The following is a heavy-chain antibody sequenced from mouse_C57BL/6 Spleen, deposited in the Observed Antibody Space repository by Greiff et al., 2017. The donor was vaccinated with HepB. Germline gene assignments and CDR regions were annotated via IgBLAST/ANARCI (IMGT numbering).Heavy chain of an antibody. CDR1: GYTFTDYN. Sequence: EVKLEESGPELVKPGASVKIPCKASGYTFTDYNMDWVKQSHGKSLEWIGDINPNNGGTIYNQKFKGKATLTVDKSSSTAYMELRSLTSEDTAVYYCARIYYSNYVYAMDYWGQGTSVTVSS. CDR2: INPNNGGT. CDR3: ARIYYSNYVYAMDY. D-gene: IGHD2-5*01. J-gene: IGHJ4*01. V-gene: IGHV1-18*01.